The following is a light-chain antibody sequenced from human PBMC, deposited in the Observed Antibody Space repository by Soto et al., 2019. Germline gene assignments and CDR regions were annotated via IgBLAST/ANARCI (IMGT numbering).Light chain of an antibody. Sequence: DIQRTQSPSTLSASVGDRVTITCRASQSISSWLAWYQQKPGKDPNLLIYKASSIERWVPSRFSRSGSGTDFTPAISSLQPDDFATYYCEQYNSYPLTFGGGTKVEIK. J-gene: IGKJ4*01. CDR2: KAS. CDR3: EQYNSYPLT. V-gene: IGKV1-5*03. CDR1: QSISSW.